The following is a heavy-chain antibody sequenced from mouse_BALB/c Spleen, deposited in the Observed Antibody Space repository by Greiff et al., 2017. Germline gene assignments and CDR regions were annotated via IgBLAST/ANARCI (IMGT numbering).Heavy chain of an antibody. CDR3: ARGTGMDY. CDR2: INPSTGYT. V-gene: IGHV1-7*01. D-gene: IGHD3-3*01. J-gene: IGHJ4*01. Sequence: VQLQQSGAELAKPGASVKMSCKASGYTFTSYWMHWVKQRPGQGLEWIGYINPSTGYTEYNQKFKDKATLTADKSSSTAYMQLSSLTSEDSAVYYCARGTGMDYWGQGTSVTVSS. CDR1: GYTFTSYW.